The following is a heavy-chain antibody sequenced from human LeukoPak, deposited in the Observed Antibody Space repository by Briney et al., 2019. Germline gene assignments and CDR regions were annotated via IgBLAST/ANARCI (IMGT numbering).Heavy chain of an antibody. CDR1: GFTFDDYA. Sequence: PGRSLRLSCAASGFTFDDYAMHWVRHAPGKGLEWVSGISWNSGSTGYADSVKGRFTISRDKAKNSLYLQMNSLRAEDTALYYCARNWRLRLGELSALFDYWGQGTLVTVSS. D-gene: IGHD3-16*02. CDR2: ISWNSGST. CDR3: ARNWRLRLGELSALFDY. V-gene: IGHV3-9*01. J-gene: IGHJ4*02.